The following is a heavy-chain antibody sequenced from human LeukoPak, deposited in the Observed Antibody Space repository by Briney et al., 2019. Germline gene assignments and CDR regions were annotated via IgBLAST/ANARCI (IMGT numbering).Heavy chain of an antibody. CDR1: GYTFTSYD. J-gene: IGHJ4*02. D-gene: IGHD4-11*01. CDR2: MNPNSGNT. V-gene: IGHV1-8*01. Sequence: ASVKVSCKASGYTFTSYDINWVRQATGQGLEWMGWMNPNSGNTGYAQKFQGRVTMTRNTSISTAYMELSRLRSDDTAVYYCAGVRDYSNFDYWGQGTLVTVSS. CDR3: AGVRDYSNFDY.